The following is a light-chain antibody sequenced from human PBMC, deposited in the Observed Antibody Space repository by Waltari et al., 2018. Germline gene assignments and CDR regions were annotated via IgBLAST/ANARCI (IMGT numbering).Light chain of an antibody. CDR3: QVWDTRSDHLI. CDR2: DKS. Sequence: SYVLTQPPSVSVAPGKTARITCGGNDIGTKSENWHQQEQGQAPVPVVHDKSDRPSGIPDRFSGSNSGDTATLTISRVEAGDEADYYCQVWDTRSDHLIFGGGTKLTVL. V-gene: IGLV3-21*03. CDR1: DIGTKS. J-gene: IGLJ2*01.